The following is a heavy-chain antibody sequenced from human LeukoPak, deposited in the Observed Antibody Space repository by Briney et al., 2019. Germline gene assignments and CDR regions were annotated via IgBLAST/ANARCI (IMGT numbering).Heavy chain of an antibody. J-gene: IGHJ4*02. V-gene: IGHV3-74*01. CDR1: GFTFTSFW. CDR2: INTDGSTT. Sequence: GGSLRLSCAASGFTFTSFWMHWVRRAPGKGLVWVSNINTDGSTTNYADSVKGRFTISRDNAKNTLYLEINSLRAEDTAVYYCVRLAAYSPLCWGQGTLVTVSS. D-gene: IGHD4-11*01. CDR3: VRLAAYSPLC.